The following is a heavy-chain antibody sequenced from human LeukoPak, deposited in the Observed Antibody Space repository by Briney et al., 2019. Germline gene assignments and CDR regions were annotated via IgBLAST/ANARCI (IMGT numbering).Heavy chain of an antibody. CDR2: ISGSGGST. Sequence: GGSLRLSCAASGFTFSSYAMSWVRQAPGKGLEWVSAISGSGGSTYYADSVKGRFTISIDNSKNTLYLQMNSLKTEDTAVYYCTTDRGRGYDSTWGQGTLVTVSS. V-gene: IGHV3-23*01. J-gene: IGHJ4*02. CDR1: GFTFSSYA. CDR3: TTDRGRGYDST. D-gene: IGHD3-22*01.